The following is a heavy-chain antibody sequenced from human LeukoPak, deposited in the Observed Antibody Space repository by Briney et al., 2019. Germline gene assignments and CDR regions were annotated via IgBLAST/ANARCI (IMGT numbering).Heavy chain of an antibody. CDR1: GYTFTGYY. CDR3: AVTYYYDSSGPNQNYYYYYYMDV. CDR2: INPNSGGT. D-gene: IGHD3-22*01. Sequence: ASVKVSCKASGYTFTGYYMHWVRQAPGQGLEWMGWINPNSGGTNYAQKFQGRVTMTRDTSISTAYMELSRLRSDDTAVYYCAVTYYYDSSGPNQNYYYYYYMDVWGKGTTVTVSS. J-gene: IGHJ6*03. V-gene: IGHV1-2*02.